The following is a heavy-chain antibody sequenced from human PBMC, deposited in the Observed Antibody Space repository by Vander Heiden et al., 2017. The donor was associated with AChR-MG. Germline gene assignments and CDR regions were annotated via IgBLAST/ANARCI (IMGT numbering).Heavy chain of an antibody. D-gene: IGHD3-16*01. CDR1: GGSISSYY. V-gene: IGHV4-59*01. CDR3: ARAAGEWSLDY. J-gene: IGHJ4*02. CDR2: IYYSGST. Sequence: QVQLQESGPGLVKPSENLSLTWTVSGGSISSYYLCWIRQPPGKGLEWSGYIYYSGSTNYNPSLKSRVTISVDTSKNQFSLKLSSVTAADTAVYYCARAAGEWSLDYWGQGTLVTVSS.